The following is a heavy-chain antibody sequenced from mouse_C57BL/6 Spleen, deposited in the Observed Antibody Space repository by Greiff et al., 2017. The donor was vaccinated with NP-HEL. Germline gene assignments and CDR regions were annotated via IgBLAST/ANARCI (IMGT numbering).Heavy chain of an antibody. CDR2: IYPGSGST. Sequence: QVQLQQPGAELVKPGASVKMSCKASGYTFTSYWITWVKQRPGQGLEWIGDIYPGSGSTNYNEKFKSKATLTVDTSSSTAYMQLSSLTSEDSAVYYCARWDFYYYGSSDAMDYWGQGTSVTVSS. V-gene: IGHV1-55*01. CDR3: ARWDFYYYGSSDAMDY. D-gene: IGHD1-1*01. J-gene: IGHJ4*01. CDR1: GYTFTSYW.